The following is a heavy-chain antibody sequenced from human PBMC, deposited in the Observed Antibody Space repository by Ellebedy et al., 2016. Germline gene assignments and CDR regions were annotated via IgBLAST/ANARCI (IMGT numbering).Heavy chain of an antibody. CDR2: IIPILGIA. J-gene: IGHJ4*02. D-gene: IGHD5-18*01. CDR3: ASPTVDTAMVS. Sequence: ASVKVSCKVSGYTLTELSMHWVRQAPGQGLEWMGRIIPILGIANYAQKFQGRVTITADKSTSTAYMELSSLRSEDTAVYYCASPTVDTAMVSWGQGTLVTVSS. V-gene: IGHV1-69*02. CDR1: GYTLTELS.